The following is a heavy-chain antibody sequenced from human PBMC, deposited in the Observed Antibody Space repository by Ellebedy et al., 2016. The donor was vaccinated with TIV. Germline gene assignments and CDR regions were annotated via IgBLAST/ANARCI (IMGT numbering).Heavy chain of an antibody. D-gene: IGHD3-22*01. Sequence: MPSETLSLTCSVSGGSISSYYWSWIRQSPGKGLELIGYIYSTGSTNYNPSLKSRATISVDTSKDQFPLKRTSLTAADTAVYYSARPPPHMYSGSSGSGHLWPGAFDIWGQGTLVTVS. J-gene: IGHJ3*02. CDR3: ARPPPHMYSGSSGSGHLWPGAFDI. V-gene: IGHV4-59*01. CDR1: GGSISSYY. CDR2: IYSTGST.